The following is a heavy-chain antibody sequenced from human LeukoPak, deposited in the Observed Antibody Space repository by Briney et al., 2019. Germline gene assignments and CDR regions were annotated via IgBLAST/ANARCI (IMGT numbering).Heavy chain of an antibody. CDR1: GYTFTGYY. CDR3: ARGRVDYYGSGRTGWFDP. J-gene: IGHJ5*02. Sequence: ASVKVSCKASGYTFTGYYMHWVRQAPGQGLEWMGWINPNSGGTNYAQKFQGRVTMTRDTSISTAYMELSRLRSDDTAVYYCARGRVDYYGSGRTGWFDPWGQGTLVTVSS. D-gene: IGHD3-10*01. V-gene: IGHV1-2*02. CDR2: INPNSGGT.